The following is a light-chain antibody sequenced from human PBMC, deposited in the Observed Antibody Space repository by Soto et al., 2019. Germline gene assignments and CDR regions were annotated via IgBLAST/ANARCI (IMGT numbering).Light chain of an antibody. CDR2: KAS. Sequence: DIQMTQSPSTLSASVGDRVTITCRASQTIGRWLAWYQQKPVKAPKLLIYKASTLQSGVPSRFSGSGSGTQFTLTINSLQPDDFATYYCQQYNSYSLTFGGGTKVEIK. CDR1: QTIGRW. J-gene: IGKJ4*01. CDR3: QQYNSYSLT. V-gene: IGKV1-5*03.